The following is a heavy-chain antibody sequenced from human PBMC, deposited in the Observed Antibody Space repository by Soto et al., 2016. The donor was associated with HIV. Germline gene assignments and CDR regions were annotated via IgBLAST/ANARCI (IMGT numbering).Heavy chain of an antibody. D-gene: IGHD6-13*01. CDR2: VIPILGIT. CDR1: GGTFSSSA. V-gene: IGHV1-69*10. CDR3: ARDEYTNNWYPRDSYYYYMDV. J-gene: IGHJ6*03. Sequence: VQLVQSGAEVKKPGSSVKVSCKASGGTFSSSAISWVRQAPGQGLEWMGGVIPILGITNYAQNFQGRLTISADRSTSTAYMELSSLRSEDTAVHYCARDEYTNNWYPRDSYYYYMDVWAKGPRSPSP.